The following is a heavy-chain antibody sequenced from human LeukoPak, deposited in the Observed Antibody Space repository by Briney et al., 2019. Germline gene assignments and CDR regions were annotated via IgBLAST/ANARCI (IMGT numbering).Heavy chain of an antibody. D-gene: IGHD7-27*01. Sequence: SQTLSLTCAIFGDSVSSNSATWNWIRQSPSRGLEWLGRIYYRSKWYSDYAVSVKSRMTIDPDAPKNQFSLQVNSVTPEDTAIYYCARASADWGFGSLVYWGQGTLVTVSS. CDR3: ARASADWGFGSLVY. J-gene: IGHJ4*02. V-gene: IGHV6-1*01. CDR2: IYYRSKWYS. CDR1: GDSVSSNSAT.